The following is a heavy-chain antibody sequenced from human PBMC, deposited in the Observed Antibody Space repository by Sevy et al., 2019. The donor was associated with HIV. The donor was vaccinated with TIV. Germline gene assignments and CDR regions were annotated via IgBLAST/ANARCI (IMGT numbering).Heavy chain of an antibody. V-gene: IGHV1-18*01. D-gene: IGHD2-15*01. CDR3: ARAYCSGGRCYSLAF. J-gene: IGHJ4*02. CDR1: GYTFNTYR. CDR2: ISPHNSDT. Sequence: ASVKVSCKASGYTFNTYRITWVRQAPGQGLEWMGWISPHNSDTKYSQKLQGRVTMITETSTSTAHMELRSLRSGDTAVYYCARAYCSGGRCYSLAFWGQGTLVTVSS.